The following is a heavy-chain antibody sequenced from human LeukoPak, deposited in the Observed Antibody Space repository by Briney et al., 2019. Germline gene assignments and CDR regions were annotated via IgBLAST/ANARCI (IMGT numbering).Heavy chain of an antibody. CDR3: ARKADCSGGSCYSPAGY. Sequence: ASVKVSCKASGYTFTSYAMHWVRQAPGQRLEWMGWINAGNGNTKYSQKFQGRVTITRDTSASTAYMELSSLGSEDTAVYYCARKADCSGGSCYSPAGYWGQGTLVTVSS. V-gene: IGHV1-3*01. D-gene: IGHD2-15*01. J-gene: IGHJ4*02. CDR1: GYTFTSYA. CDR2: INAGNGNT.